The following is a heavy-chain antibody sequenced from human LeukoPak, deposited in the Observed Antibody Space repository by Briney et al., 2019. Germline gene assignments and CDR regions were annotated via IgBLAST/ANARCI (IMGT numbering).Heavy chain of an antibody. J-gene: IGHJ4*02. CDR3: AKGGSGWYFVGY. CDR1: GFTFSSYG. CDR2: IWYDGSNK. V-gene: IGHV3-33*06. D-gene: IGHD6-19*01. Sequence: PGGSLRLSCAASGFTFSSYGMHWVRQAPGKGLEWVAVIWYDGSNKYYADSVKVRFTISRDNSKNTLYLQMNSLRAEDTAVYYCAKGGSGWYFVGYWGQGTLVTVSS.